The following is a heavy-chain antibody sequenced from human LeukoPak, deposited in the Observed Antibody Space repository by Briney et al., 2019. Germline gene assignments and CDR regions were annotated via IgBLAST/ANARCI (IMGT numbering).Heavy chain of an antibody. Sequence: GGSLRLSCAASGFTFSSYEMNWVRQAPGKGLEWVSYISSSGSTIYYADSVQGRFTISRDNAQNSLYLQMSSLRAEDTAVYYCARNVYNFDHWGQGTLVTVSS. J-gene: IGHJ4*02. D-gene: IGHD3-10*02. CDR2: ISSSGSTI. CDR1: GFTFSSYE. CDR3: ARNVYNFDH. V-gene: IGHV3-48*03.